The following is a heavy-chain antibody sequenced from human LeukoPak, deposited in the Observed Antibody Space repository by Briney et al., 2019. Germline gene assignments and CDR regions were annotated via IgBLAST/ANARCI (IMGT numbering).Heavy chain of an antibody. Sequence: GGSLRLSCAASGFIFSSYWMTWVRQVPGKAPEWVANIRHDGREKYYVGSVKGRFIISRDNAKNSLYLQMNSLRLEDTAIYYCAWGMDVWGQGTTVTVSS. CDR3: AWGMDV. CDR1: GFIFSSYW. V-gene: IGHV3-7*04. J-gene: IGHJ6*02. CDR2: IRHDGREK.